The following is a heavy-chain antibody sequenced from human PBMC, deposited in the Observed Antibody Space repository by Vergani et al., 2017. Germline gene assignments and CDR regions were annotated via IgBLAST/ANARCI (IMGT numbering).Heavy chain of an antibody. CDR2: IYYSGST. J-gene: IGHJ6*02. V-gene: IGHV4-39*01. D-gene: IGHD2-15*01. CDR3: AEWVWCSGGSCYSGCMDV. Sequence: QLQLQESGPGLVKPSETLSLTCTVSGGSISSSSYYWGWIRQPPGKGLEWIGSIYYSGSTYYNPSLKSRVTISVDTSKNQFSLKLSSVTAADTAVYYCAEWVWCSGGSCYSGCMDVWGQGTTVTVSS. CDR1: GGSISSSSYY.